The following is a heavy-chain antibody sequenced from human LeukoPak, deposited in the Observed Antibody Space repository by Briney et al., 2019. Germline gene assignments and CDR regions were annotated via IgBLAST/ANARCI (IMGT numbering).Heavy chain of an antibody. Sequence: SETLSLTCAVYGGSFSGYYWSWIRQPPGKGLEWIGEINHSGSTNYNPSLKSRVTISVDTSKNQFSLKLSSVTAADTAVYYCERSYYYGMDVWGQGTTVTVSS. CDR3: ERSYYYGMDV. CDR1: GGSFSGYY. J-gene: IGHJ6*02. CDR2: INHSGST. V-gene: IGHV4-34*01.